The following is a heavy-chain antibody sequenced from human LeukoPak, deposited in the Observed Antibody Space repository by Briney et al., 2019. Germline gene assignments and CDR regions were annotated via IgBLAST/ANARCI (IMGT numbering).Heavy chain of an antibody. D-gene: IGHD3-3*01. J-gene: IGHJ6*03. V-gene: IGHV1-18*01. CDR2: ISAYNGNT. CDR1: GYTFTSYG. Sequence: ASVKVSCKASGYTFTSYGISWVRQAPGQGLEWMGWISAYNGNTNYAQKLQGRVTMTTDTSTSTAYMELRSLRSDDTAVYYCARDRITILGVVNMDVWGKGTTVTVSS. CDR3: ARDRITILGVVNMDV.